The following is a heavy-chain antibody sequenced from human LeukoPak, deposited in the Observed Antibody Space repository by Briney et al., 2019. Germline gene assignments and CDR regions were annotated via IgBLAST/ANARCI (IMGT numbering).Heavy chain of an antibody. CDR1: GGTFSNYA. Sequence: GASVKVSCKASGGTFSNYAINWVRQAPGQGLEWMEGIIPIFNIVKYAQKFQGRVTITADESTSTAYMELSSLRSDDTAVYYCARGSTIFGVVIVNWFDPWGQGTLVTVSS. D-gene: IGHD3-3*01. V-gene: IGHV1-69*01. J-gene: IGHJ5*02. CDR3: ARGSTIFGVVIVNWFDP. CDR2: IIPIFNIV.